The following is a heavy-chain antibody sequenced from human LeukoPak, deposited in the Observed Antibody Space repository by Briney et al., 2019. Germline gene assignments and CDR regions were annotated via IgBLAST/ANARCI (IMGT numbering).Heavy chain of an antibody. J-gene: IGHJ4*02. Sequence: SETLSLTCTVSGDSISSFSWSWIRQSPGKRLEWIGYLYYSGTANYNPSLRSRVTISSDTSKNQFSLKLSPLTAADTAMYYCARGPSSGQYVSPLDYWGQGTLVTVS. CDR1: GDSISSFS. CDR3: ARGPSSGQYVSPLDY. D-gene: IGHD6-25*01. CDR2: LYYSGTA. V-gene: IGHV4-59*01.